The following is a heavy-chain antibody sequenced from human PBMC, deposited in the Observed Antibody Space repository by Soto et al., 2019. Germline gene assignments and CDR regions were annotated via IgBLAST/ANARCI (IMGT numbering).Heavy chain of an antibody. CDR2: INPSGGSA. Sequence: ASVKVSCKASGYAFTSFYIHWVRQAPGQRLEWMGIINPSGGSATYAPKLQGRVTMTRDTATSTVYMDLGSLRSDDTAVYYCVRVQTTTIVVPSDTFTIWGQGTMVTVSS. D-gene: IGHD3-22*01. J-gene: IGHJ3*02. V-gene: IGHV1-46*01. CDR1: GYAFTSFY. CDR3: VRVQTTTIVVPSDTFTI.